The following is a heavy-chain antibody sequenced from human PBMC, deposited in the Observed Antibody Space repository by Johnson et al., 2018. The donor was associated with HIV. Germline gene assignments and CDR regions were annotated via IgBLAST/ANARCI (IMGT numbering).Heavy chain of an antibody. D-gene: IGHD2-21*01. J-gene: IGHJ3*02. CDR2: ISYDGSNK. Sequence: QVQLVESGGGVVQPGRSLRLSCAASGFTFSSYGMHWVRQAPGKGLEWVAVISYDGSNKYFADSVKGRFTISRDNYKKTVYLQMNSLRHYDTAVYYCARGGGCGGDCYSGYDAFDIWGQGTMVTISS. V-gene: IGHV3-30*03. CDR3: ARGGGCGGDCYSGYDAFDI. CDR1: GFTFSSYG.